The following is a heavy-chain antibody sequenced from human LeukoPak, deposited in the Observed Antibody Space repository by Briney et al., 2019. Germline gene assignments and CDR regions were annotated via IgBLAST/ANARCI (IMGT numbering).Heavy chain of an antibody. CDR3: ARWGSYYFPDY. CDR2: ISSSSSYI. CDR1: GFTFSSYS. Sequence: GRSLRLSCAASGFTFSSYSMNWVRQAPGKGLEWVSSISSSSSYIYYADSVKGRFTVSRDNAKNSLYLQMNSLRAEDTAVYYCARWGSYYFPDYWGQGTLVTVSS. J-gene: IGHJ4*02. D-gene: IGHD1-26*01. V-gene: IGHV3-21*01.